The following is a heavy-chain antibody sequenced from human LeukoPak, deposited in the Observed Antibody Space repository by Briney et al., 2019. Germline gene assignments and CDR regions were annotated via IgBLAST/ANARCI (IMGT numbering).Heavy chain of an antibody. CDR2: INHSGST. Sequence: KSSETLSLTCAVYGGSFSGYYWSWIRQPPGKGLEWIGEINHSGSTNYNPSLKSRVTISVDTSKNQFSLKLSSVTAADTAVYYCARSPGITQYYYYGMDVWGQGTTVTVSS. J-gene: IGHJ6*02. CDR1: GGSFSGYY. CDR3: ARSPGITQYYYYGMDV. V-gene: IGHV4-34*01. D-gene: IGHD1-20*01.